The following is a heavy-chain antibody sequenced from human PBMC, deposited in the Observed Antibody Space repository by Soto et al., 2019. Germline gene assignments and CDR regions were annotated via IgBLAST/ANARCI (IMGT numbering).Heavy chain of an antibody. D-gene: IGHD2-2*01. J-gene: IGHJ4*02. Sequence: QAQLVESGGGVVQPGRSLRLSCAASELPFTDYSMHWVRQTADKGLEWVAFISHDGRNTFYSDSVMGRFTISRDDARNMLFLQMSGVTVEDTAIYYCAVDGVPTSSFRDYYFRFWGRGTLVTVSS. CDR3: AVDGVPTSSFRDYYFRF. CDR2: ISHDGRNT. CDR1: ELPFTDYS. V-gene: IGHV3-30*04.